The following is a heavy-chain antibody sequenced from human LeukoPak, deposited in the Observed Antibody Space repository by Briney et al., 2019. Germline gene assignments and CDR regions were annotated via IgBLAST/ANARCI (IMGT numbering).Heavy chain of an antibody. D-gene: IGHD4-17*01. J-gene: IGHJ6*02. CDR1: GGSFSGYY. CDR3: STVTTDYYYYGMDV. V-gene: IGHV4-34*01. Sequence: SETLSLTCAVYGGSFSGYYWSWIRLPPGKGLEWIGEINHSGSTNYNPSLKSRVTISVDTSKNQFSLKLSSVTAADTAVYYCSTVTTDYYYYGMDVWGQGTTVTVSS. CDR2: INHSGST.